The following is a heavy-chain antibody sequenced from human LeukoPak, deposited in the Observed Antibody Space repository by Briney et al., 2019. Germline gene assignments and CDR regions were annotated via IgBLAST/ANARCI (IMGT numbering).Heavy chain of an antibody. D-gene: IGHD1-1*01. CDR3: ARNLAYNAFDI. CDR1: GFTFSSSW. CDR2: IKEDGSQM. V-gene: IGHV3-7*01. Sequence: GGSLRLSCAASGFTFSSSWMTWVRQPLGEGLEYVANIKEDGSQMHYEDSLKGPFTISRDNVKNSLYLQMDSLRAEDSAVYFCARNLAYNAFDIWGQRTVVTVSS. J-gene: IGHJ3*02.